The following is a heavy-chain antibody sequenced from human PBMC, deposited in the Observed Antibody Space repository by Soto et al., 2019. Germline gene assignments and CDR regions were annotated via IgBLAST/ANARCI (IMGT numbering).Heavy chain of an antibody. D-gene: IGHD6-19*01. CDR2: ISSSGSTI. CDR3: ARSGYSSGWRDQYDAFDI. Sequence: GGSLRLSCAASGFTFSDYYMSWIRQAPGKGLEWVSYISSSGSTIYYADSVKGRFTISRDNAKNSLYLQMNSLRAEDTAVYYCARSGYSSGWRDQYDAFDIWGQGTMVTVSS. CDR1: GFTFSDYY. V-gene: IGHV3-11*01. J-gene: IGHJ3*02.